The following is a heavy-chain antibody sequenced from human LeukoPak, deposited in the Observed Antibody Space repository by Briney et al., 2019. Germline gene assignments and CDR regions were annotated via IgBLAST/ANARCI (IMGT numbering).Heavy chain of an antibody. CDR3: AKEGGGTMVRGVIMWFDP. Sequence: SGGSLRLSCAASGFTVSSNYMSWVRQAPGKGLEWVSVIYSGGSTYYADSVKGRFTISRDNSKNTLYLQMNSLRAEDTAVYYCAKEGGGTMVRGVIMWFDPWGQGTLVTVSS. J-gene: IGHJ5*02. V-gene: IGHV3-66*01. CDR2: IYSGGST. D-gene: IGHD3-10*01. CDR1: GFTVSSNY.